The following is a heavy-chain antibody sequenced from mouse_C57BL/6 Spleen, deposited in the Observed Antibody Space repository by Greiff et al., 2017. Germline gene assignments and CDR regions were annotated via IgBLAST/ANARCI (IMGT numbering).Heavy chain of an antibody. CDR2: ISSGSSTI. CDR3: ARDLIYYYGEAMDD. D-gene: IGHD1-1*01. V-gene: IGHV5-17*01. J-gene: IGHJ4*01. Sequence: EVQLVESGGGLVKPGGSLKLSCAASGFTFSDYGMHWVRQAPEKGLEWVAYISSGSSTIYYADTVKGRFTISRDNAKNTLFLQMTSLRSEDTAMYYCARDLIYYYGEAMDDWGQGTSVTVSS. CDR1: GFTFSDYG.